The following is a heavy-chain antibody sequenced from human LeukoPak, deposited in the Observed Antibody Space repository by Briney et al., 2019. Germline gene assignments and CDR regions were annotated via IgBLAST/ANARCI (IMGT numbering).Heavy chain of an antibody. V-gene: IGHV3-23*01. CDR2: ISGSGGST. D-gene: IGHD3-10*01. CDR3: ARGSGTYCNDAFDI. CDR1: GFTFSSYA. J-gene: IGHJ3*02. Sequence: PGGSLRLSCAASGFTFSSYAMSWVRQAPGKGLEWVSAISGSGGSTYYADSVKGRFTISRDNAKNSLYLQMNSLRAEDTALYYCARGSGTYCNDAFDIWGQGTMVTVSS.